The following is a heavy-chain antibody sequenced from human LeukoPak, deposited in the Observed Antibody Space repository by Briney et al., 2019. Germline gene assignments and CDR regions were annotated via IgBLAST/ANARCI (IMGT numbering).Heavy chain of an antibody. CDR2: IIPILGIA. CDR3: ARDYPPGHKGSGSPYYFDY. D-gene: IGHD3-10*01. CDR1: GGTFSSYT. J-gene: IGHJ4*02. Sequence: SVKVSCKASGGTFSSYTISWVRQAPGQGLEWMGRIIPILGIANYAQKFQGRVTITADKSTSTAYMELSSLRSEDPAVYYCARDYPPGHKGSGSPYYFDYWGQGTLVTVSS. V-gene: IGHV1-69*04.